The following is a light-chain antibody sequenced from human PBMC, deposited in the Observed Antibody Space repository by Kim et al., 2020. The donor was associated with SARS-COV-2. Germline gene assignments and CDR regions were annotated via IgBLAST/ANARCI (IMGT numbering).Light chain of an antibody. Sequence: DIQMTQSPSSLFASVGDRVTITCQASQDTSNYLNWYQQKPGKAPKLLIYDASNLETGVPSRFSGSGSGTDFTFTISSLQPEDIATYYCQQYDNLPYTFGQGTKLEI. J-gene: IGKJ2*01. CDR1: QDTSNY. CDR3: QQYDNLPYT. V-gene: IGKV1-33*01. CDR2: DAS.